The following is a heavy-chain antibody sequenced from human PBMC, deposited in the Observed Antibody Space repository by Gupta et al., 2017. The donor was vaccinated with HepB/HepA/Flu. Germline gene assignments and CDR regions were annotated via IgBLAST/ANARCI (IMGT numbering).Heavy chain of an antibody. CDR2: NAYDGNVE. CDR3: AKTSGTDYIDY. D-gene: IGHD1-26*01. Sequence: QVQLVESGGGVVQPGRTLRLSCSASAFTFSGDGMNWVRRVAGMGLEWVARNAYDGNVEDYADSVKGRFTISRDNSKNTQFLKMDSLRLEDSVIYYCAKTSGTDYIDYWGQGTLVTVSP. J-gene: IGHJ4*02. CDR1: AFTFSGDG. V-gene: IGHV3-30*18.